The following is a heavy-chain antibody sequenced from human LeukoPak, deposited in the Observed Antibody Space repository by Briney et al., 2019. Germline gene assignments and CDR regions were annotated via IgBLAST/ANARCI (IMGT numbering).Heavy chain of an antibody. Sequence: ASVKVSCKASGYTFTSYDINWVRQATGQGLEWMGWMNPNSGNTGYAQKFQGRVTITRNTSISTAYMELSSLRSEDTAVYYCARGLGYCTNGVCLPFDYWGQGTLVAVSS. CDR1: GYTFTSYD. CDR3: ARGLGYCTNGVCLPFDY. CDR2: MNPNSGNT. V-gene: IGHV1-8*03. J-gene: IGHJ4*02. D-gene: IGHD2-8*01.